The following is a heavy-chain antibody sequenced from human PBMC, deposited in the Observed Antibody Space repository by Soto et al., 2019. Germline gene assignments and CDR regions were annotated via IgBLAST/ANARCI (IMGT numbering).Heavy chain of an antibody. J-gene: IGHJ6*02. CDR1: GGSVSSGSYY. V-gene: IGHV4-61*01. Sequence: SETLSLTCTVSGGSVSSGSYYWSWIRQPPGKGLEWIGYIYYSGSTNYNPSLKSRVTISVDTSKNQFSLKLSSVTAADTAVYYCARDLLRDGYNTYGMDVWGQGTTVTVSS. CDR2: IYYSGST. D-gene: IGHD5-12*01. CDR3: ARDLLRDGYNTYGMDV.